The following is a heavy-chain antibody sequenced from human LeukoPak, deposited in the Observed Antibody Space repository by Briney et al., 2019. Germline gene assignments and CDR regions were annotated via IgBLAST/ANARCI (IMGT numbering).Heavy chain of an antibody. Sequence: ASVKDSCKASGYTFTSYYMHWVRQAPGQGLEWMGIINPSGGSTRYAQKFQGRVTMTRDTSTSTVYMELSSLRSEDTAVYYCARDSGYDLRVLDYYGMDVWGQGTTVTVSS. D-gene: IGHD5-12*01. CDR3: ARDSGYDLRVLDYYGMDV. CDR1: GYTFTSYY. V-gene: IGHV1-46*01. J-gene: IGHJ6*02. CDR2: INPSGGST.